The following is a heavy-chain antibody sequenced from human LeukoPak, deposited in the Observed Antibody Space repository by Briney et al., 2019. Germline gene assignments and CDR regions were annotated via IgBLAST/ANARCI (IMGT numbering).Heavy chain of an antibody. CDR3: SSSKVWESYRYFDY. Sequence: GGSLRLYCAASGFSFSTYWMSWVRQLPGKGLEWVANIKPDGGQKDYVDSVKDRFTISRDNAKNSVFLQMNNLRVEDTAVYDCSSSKVWESYRYFDYWGQGSLVTVS. J-gene: IGHJ4*02. D-gene: IGHD3-16*02. CDR2: IKPDGGQK. V-gene: IGHV3-7*01. CDR1: GFSFSTYW.